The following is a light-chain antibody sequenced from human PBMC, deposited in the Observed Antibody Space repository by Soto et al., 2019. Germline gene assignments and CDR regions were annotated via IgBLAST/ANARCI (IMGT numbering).Light chain of an antibody. J-gene: IGLJ1*01. CDR1: SRDVGIYNY. CDR2: EVT. V-gene: IGLV2-14*01. Sequence: ALTQPASASGAPGQSIAISCTGSSRDVGIYNYVSWYQQHPGKVPKLIIYEVTNRPSGVSNLFSGSKSGNTASLTISGLQAEDEADYYCSSYTTSSTRVLGTGTKVTVL. CDR3: SSYTTSSTRV.